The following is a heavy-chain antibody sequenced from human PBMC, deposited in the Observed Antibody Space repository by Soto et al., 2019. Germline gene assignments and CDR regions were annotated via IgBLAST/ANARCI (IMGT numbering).Heavy chain of an antibody. V-gene: IGHV3-30*09. CDR3: ARQWLGSTPDPFDV. Sequence: GSLRLSCAASGFTFSSYAMHWVRQAPGKGLEWVALISYDGSNKYYADSVKGRFAISRDNSKNTLCLQMNSLGAADTSVYYCARQWLGSTPDPFDVWGQGTMVTVSS. CDR2: ISYDGSNK. J-gene: IGHJ3*01. D-gene: IGHD6-19*01. CDR1: GFTFSSYA.